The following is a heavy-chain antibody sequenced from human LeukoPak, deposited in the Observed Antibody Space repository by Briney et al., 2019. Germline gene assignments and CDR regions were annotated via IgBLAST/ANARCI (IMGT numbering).Heavy chain of an antibody. CDR1: GFTFSSYA. J-gene: IGHJ5*02. V-gene: IGHV3-23*01. CDR3: ARVGPACHWFDP. CDR2: ISGSGGST. Sequence: GGSLRLSCAASGFTFSSYAMSWVRQAPGKGLEWVSVISGSGGSTCYADSVKGRFTISRDNSKNTLYLQMNSLRAEDTAVYYCARVGPACHWFDPWGQGTLVTVSS. D-gene: IGHD2-2*01.